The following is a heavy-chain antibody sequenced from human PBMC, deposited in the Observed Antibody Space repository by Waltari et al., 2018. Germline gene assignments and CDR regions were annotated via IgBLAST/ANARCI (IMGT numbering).Heavy chain of an antibody. V-gene: IGHV4-39*07. Sequence: QLQLQESGPGLVKPSETLSLTCTVSGGSIRSSGYYWGWIRQPPGEGLEWIASIYYSGSSFYSPSLKCRVTISVDTSKDQFSLRLSSVSAADTAVYYCGRKRDCNRGGCFFDYWGQGILVTVSS. CDR2: IYYSGSS. CDR1: GGSIRSSGYY. CDR3: GRKRDCNRGGCFFDY. D-gene: IGHD2-21*02. J-gene: IGHJ4*02.